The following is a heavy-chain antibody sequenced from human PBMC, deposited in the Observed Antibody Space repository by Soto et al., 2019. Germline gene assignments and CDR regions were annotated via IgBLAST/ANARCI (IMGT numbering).Heavy chain of an antibody. CDR3: ARDGPDSSGYYWASNAFDI. J-gene: IGHJ3*02. D-gene: IGHD3-22*01. Sequence: PSETLSLTCAASGGSNIHDYWWSWVCQPPGKGLEWIGEIHHSGSTNYNPSLKSRVTISVDTSKNQFSLKLSSVTAADTAVYFCARDGPDSSGYYWASNAFDIWGQGRMVP. CDR1: GGSNIHDYW. CDR2: IHHSGST. V-gene: IGHV4-4*02.